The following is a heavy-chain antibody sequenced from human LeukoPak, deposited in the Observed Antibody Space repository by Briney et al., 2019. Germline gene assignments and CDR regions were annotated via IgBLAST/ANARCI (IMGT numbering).Heavy chain of an antibody. J-gene: IGHJ4*02. Sequence: SETLSLTCTVSGGSISSCYWSWIRQPPGKGLEWIGYISYSGSTNYNPSLKSRVTISPDTSKNQFSLKLTSVTAADTAVYYCARLDVDSSGWYGPSHYWGQGTLVTVSS. V-gene: IGHV4-59*08. D-gene: IGHD6-19*01. CDR2: ISYSGST. CDR1: GGSISSCY. CDR3: ARLDVDSSGWYGPSHY.